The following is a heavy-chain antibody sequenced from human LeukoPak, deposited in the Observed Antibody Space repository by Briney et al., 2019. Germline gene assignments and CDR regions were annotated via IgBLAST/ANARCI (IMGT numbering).Heavy chain of an antibody. CDR2: ISYDGSNK. D-gene: IGHD2/OR15-2a*01. V-gene: IGHV3-30*03. CDR3: AREEGIVRHFQH. J-gene: IGHJ1*01. CDR1: GFTFSSYG. Sequence: GGSLRLSCAASGFTFSSYGMHWVRQAPGKGREWVAVISYDGSNKYYADSVKGRFTISRDNAKNSLYLQMNSLRAEDTALYYCAREEGIVRHFQHWGQGTLVTVSS.